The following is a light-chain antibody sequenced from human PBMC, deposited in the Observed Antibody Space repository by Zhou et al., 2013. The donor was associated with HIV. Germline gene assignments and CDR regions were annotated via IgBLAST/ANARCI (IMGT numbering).Light chain of an antibody. Sequence: DIALTQSPGALSLSPGERATLSCGASQSVSSSYLAWYQQKPGLAPRLLIYGASTRATGIPVRFSGSGSGTEFTLTISSLQSEDSALYYCQHYNQWRVTFGGGTKVEIK. CDR3: QHYNQWRVT. V-gene: IGKV3D-7*01. J-gene: IGKJ4*01. CDR1: QSVSSSY. CDR2: GAS.